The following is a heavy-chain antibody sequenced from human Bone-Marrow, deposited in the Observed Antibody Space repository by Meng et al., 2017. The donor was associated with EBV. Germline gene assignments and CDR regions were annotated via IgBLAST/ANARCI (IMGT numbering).Heavy chain of an antibody. J-gene: IGHJ4*02. CDR3: ARGQHDYAFDY. CDR2: INAGNGNT. CDR1: GYTFTSTSFA. D-gene: IGHD4-17*01. V-gene: IGHV1-3*01. Sequence: QGQVVQSGAEVKKTGASWKVSCRASGYTFTSTSFAIHWVRQAPGQRLEWMGWINAGNGNTKYSQNFQGRVTITRDTSATTVHMELRSLRSEDTAVYYCARGQHDYAFDYWGQGTLVTVSS.